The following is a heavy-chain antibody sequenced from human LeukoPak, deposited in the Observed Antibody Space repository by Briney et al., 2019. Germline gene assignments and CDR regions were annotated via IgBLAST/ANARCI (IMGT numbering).Heavy chain of an antibody. Sequence: SETLSLTCAVYGGSFSGYYWSWIRQPPGKGLEWIGEINHSGSTNYNPSLKSRVTISVDTSENQFSLKLSSVTAADTAVYYCARAGTTGLCRWGQGTLVTVSS. CDR1: GGSFSGYY. V-gene: IGHV4-34*01. D-gene: IGHD1-7*01. CDR2: INHSGST. J-gene: IGHJ4*02. CDR3: ARAGTTGLCR.